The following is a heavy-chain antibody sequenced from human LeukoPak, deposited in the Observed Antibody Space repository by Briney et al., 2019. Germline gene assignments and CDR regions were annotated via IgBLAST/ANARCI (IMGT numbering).Heavy chain of an antibody. V-gene: IGHV4-34*01. CDR2: INHSGST. Sequence: SETLSLTCAVYGGSFSGYYWSWIRQPPGKGLEWIGEINHSGSTNYNPSLKSRVTISVDTSKNQFSLKLSSVTAADTAVYYCARHRTGYCSGGSCYGYMDVWGKGTTVTISS. CDR1: GGSFSGYY. CDR3: ARHRTGYCSGGSCYGYMDV. J-gene: IGHJ6*03. D-gene: IGHD2-15*01.